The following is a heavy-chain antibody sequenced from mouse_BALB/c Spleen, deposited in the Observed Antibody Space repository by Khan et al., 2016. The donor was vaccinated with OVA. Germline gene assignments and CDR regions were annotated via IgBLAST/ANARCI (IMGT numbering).Heavy chain of an antibody. J-gene: IGHJ2*01. Sequence: VKLLESGAELAKPGASVKMSCKASGYTFINYWILWVKQRPGQGLEWIGYINPSTGYTEYNQNFKDKVTLTADKSSSTSYLQLSSLTSEDSAVYYCARSGLRWDFDYWGQGTTLTVSS. V-gene: IGHV1-7*01. CDR3: ARSGLRWDFDY. CDR2: INPSTGYT. D-gene: IGHD1-1*01. CDR1: GYTFINYW.